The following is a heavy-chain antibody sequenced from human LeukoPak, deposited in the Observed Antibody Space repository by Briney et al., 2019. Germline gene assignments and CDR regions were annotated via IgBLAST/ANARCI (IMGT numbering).Heavy chain of an antibody. J-gene: IGHJ3*02. CDR1: GYTLTELS. V-gene: IGHV1-24*01. CDR3: ATDHRGELLSSGAFDI. CDR2: FDPEDGET. Sequence: ASVKVSCKVSGYTLTELSMHWVRQAPGKGLEWMGGFDPEDGETIYAQKFQGRVTMTEDTSTDTAYMELSSLRSEDTAVYYCATDHRGELLSSGAFDIWGQGTMLTVSS. D-gene: IGHD1-26*01.